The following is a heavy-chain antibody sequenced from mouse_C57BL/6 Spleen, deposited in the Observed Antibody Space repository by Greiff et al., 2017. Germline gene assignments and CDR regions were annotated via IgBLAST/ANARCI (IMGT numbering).Heavy chain of an antibody. CDR1: GYAFSSSW. CDR2: IYPGDGDT. V-gene: IGHV1-82*01. CDR3: ARRELDY. J-gene: IGHJ2*01. Sequence: VQLQQSGPELVKPGASVKISCKASGYAFSSSWMNWVKQRPGKGLEWIGRIYPGDGDTNYNGKFKGKATLTADKSSSTAYMQLSSLTSEDSAVYFCARRELDYWGQGTTLTGSS.